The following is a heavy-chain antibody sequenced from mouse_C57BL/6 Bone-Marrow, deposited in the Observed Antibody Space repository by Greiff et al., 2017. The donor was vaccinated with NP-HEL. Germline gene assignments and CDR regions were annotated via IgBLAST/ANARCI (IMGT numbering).Heavy chain of an antibody. CDR1: GFSLTSYG. J-gene: IGHJ4*01. CDR3: ARSPSYYGSSDYYAMDY. CDR2: IWSGGST. D-gene: IGHD1-1*01. V-gene: IGHV2-2*01. Sequence: VQLQQSGPGLVQPSQSLSISCPASGFSLTSYGVQWVRQSPGKGLEWLGVIWSGGSTAYNAAFLSSLSISKDNSTSQVFFKMNSLQADDTAIYYCARSPSYYGSSDYYAMDYWGQGTSVTVSS.